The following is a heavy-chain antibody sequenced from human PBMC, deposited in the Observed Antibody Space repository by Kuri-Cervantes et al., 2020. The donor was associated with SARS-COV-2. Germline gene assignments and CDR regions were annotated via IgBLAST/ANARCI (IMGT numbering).Heavy chain of an antibody. V-gene: IGHV3-30-3*01. CDR1: GFTFSSYA. J-gene: IGHJ5*02. D-gene: IGHD3-22*01. CDR2: ISYDGSNK. Sequence: GGSLRLSCAASGFTFSSYAMHWVRQAPGKGLEWVAVISYDGSNKYYADSVKGRFTISGDNSKNTLYLQMNSLRAEDTAVYYCAREVRWFDPWGQGTLVTVSS. CDR3: AREVRWFDP.